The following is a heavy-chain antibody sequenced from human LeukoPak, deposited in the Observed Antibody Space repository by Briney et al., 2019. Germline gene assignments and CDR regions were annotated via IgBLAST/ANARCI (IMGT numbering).Heavy chain of an antibody. CDR1: GGSISSYY. CDR2: IYTSGST. Sequence: SETLSLTCTVSGGSISSYYWSWIRQPAGKGMEWMGRIYTSGSTNYNTSLKSRVTMAEDTSKNQFSLKLSSVTAADTAVYYCARDLGDYYDFWSGYQMGAFDIWGQGTMVTVSS. V-gene: IGHV4-4*07. D-gene: IGHD3-3*01. CDR3: ARDLGDYYDFWSGYQMGAFDI. J-gene: IGHJ3*02.